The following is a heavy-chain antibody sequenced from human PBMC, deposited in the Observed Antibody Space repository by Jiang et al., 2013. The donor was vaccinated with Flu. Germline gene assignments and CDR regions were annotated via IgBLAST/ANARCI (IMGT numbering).Heavy chain of an antibody. V-gene: IGHV3-66*01. Sequence: VQLLESGGGLVQPGGSLRLSCAVSGFTLSSNYMTWVRQAPGKGLEWVSVIYSGGSPYYADSVKGRFTISRDNSKNILYLQMNSLRAEDTAVYYCAGSAFLRSGYYSDAFDIWGQGHWSPSLQ. D-gene: IGHD3-22*01. CDR1: GFTLSSNY. CDR3: AGSAFLRSGYYSDAFDI. CDR2: IYSGGSP. J-gene: IGHJ3*02.